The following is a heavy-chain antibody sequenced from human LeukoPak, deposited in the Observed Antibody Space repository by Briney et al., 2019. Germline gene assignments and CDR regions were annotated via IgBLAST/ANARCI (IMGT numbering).Heavy chain of an antibody. J-gene: IGHJ3*02. V-gene: IGHV1-69*01. D-gene: IGHD1-26*01. Sequence: SVMVSCKASSGTFITYASSCVRQAPGQGLEWMGGIISIFGTANYAQKFQGRVTIPADESTSTVYMELGSLRSEETAVYYCERSPGNFDIWGQGTMVTVSS. CDR2: IISIFGTA. CDR3: ERSPGNFDI. CDR1: SGTFITYA.